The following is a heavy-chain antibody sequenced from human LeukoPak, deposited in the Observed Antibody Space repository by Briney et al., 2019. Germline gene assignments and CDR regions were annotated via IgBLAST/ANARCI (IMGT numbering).Heavy chain of an antibody. CDR1: GFTFSSYA. D-gene: IGHD5-24*01. V-gene: IGHV3-64D*06. J-gene: IGHJ3*02. CDR3: VKGSGRDGYNFYDAFDI. Sequence: PGGSLPLSCSASGFTFSSYAMHWVRQAPGKGLEYVSAISRNGGSTYYADSVKGRFTISRDNSKNTLYLQMSSLRAEDTAVYYCVKGSGRDGYNFYDAFDIWGQGTMLTVSS. CDR2: ISRNGGST.